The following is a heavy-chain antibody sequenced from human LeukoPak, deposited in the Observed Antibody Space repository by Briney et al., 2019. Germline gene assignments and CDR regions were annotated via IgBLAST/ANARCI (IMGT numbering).Heavy chain of an antibody. Sequence: EASVKVSCKASGYTFTGYYMHWVRQAPGQGLEWMGRINPNSGGTNYAQKFQGRVTMTRDTSISTAYMELSRLRSDDTAVYYCASARREQQLVRYYYYGMDVWGQGTTVTVS. CDR3: ASARREQQLVRYYYYGMDV. V-gene: IGHV1-2*06. J-gene: IGHJ6*02. D-gene: IGHD6-13*01. CDR1: GYTFTGYY. CDR2: INPNSGGT.